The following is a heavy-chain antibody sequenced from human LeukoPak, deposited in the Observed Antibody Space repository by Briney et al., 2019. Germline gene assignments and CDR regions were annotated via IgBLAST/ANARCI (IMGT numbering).Heavy chain of an antibody. Sequence: GGPLRLSCAASGFTFSSYAMSWVRQAPGKGLEWVSAISGSGDSTYYADSVKGRFTISRDNSKNTLYLQMNSLRAEDTAVYYCAKDRGMVRDFDYWGQGTLVTVSS. CDR2: ISGSGDST. J-gene: IGHJ4*02. CDR1: GFTFSSYA. V-gene: IGHV3-23*01. CDR3: AKDRGMVRDFDY. D-gene: IGHD3-10*01.